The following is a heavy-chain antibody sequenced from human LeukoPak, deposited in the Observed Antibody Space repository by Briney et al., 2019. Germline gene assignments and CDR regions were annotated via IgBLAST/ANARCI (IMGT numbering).Heavy chain of an antibody. V-gene: IGHV1-69*05. J-gene: IGHJ4*02. CDR2: IIPIFGTA. CDR3: ARGTYRGAIQLWFRFDY. Sequence: SVKVSCKASGGTFSSYAISWVRQAPGQGLEWMGGIIPIFGTANYAQKFQGRVTITTDESTSTAYMELSSLRSEDTAVYYCARGTYRGAIQLWFRFDYWGQGTLVTVSS. CDR1: GGTFSSYA. D-gene: IGHD5-18*01.